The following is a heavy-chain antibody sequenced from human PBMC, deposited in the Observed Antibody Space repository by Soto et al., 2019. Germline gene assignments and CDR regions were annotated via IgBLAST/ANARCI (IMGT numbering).Heavy chain of an antibody. CDR3: ARVDHRLHFGGNYYYILNV. Sequence: QVQLVQSGAEMKEPGSSVKVSCKTSGGTFSSSAISWLRQAPGQGLEWMGGIIPLFRTTDYAQKFQGRDTIVADESTNTAYMELSRLRSEDTAVYYCARVDHRLHFGGNYYYILNVWGQGTTITVSS. D-gene: IGHD3-10*01. J-gene: IGHJ6*02. V-gene: IGHV1-69*12. CDR1: GGTFSSSA. CDR2: IIPLFRTT.